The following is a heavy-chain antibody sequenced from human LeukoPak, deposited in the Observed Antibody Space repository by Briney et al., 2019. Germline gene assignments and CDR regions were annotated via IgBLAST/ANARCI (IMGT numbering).Heavy chain of an antibody. CDR1: GDSVSSNSAA. D-gene: IGHD5-12*01. J-gene: IGHJ4*02. CDR2: TDYSTKWYN. V-gene: IGHV6-1*01. Sequence: SQTLSLTCAISGDSVSSNSAAWHWTRQSPSRGLECLGRTDYSTKWYNDYAVSVKSRININPDTSKNQFSLQLNSVTPEDTAVYYCARDLGAYSGYDYLDYWGQGTLLTVSS. CDR3: ARDLGAYSGYDYLDY.